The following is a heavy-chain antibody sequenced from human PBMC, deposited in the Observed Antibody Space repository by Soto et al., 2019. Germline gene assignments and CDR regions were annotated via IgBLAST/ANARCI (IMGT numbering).Heavy chain of an antibody. CDR2: IFHTGST. D-gene: IGHD7-27*01. CDR1: GGSVPSARYS. V-gene: IGHV4-30-2*01. J-gene: IGHJ4*02. CDR3: ARENRVGTYYFDY. Sequence: PXETLSLPCAVSGGSVPSARYSWSWVRQPPGKGLEWIGYIFHTGSTYYNPSLRSRVSISIDRSKNQFSLNLSSVTAADTAFYYCARENRVGTYYFDYWGQGTLVTVSS.